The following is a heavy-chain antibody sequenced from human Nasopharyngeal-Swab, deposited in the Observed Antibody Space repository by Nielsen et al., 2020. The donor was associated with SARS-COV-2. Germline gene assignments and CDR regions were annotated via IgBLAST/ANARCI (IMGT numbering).Heavy chain of an antibody. CDR2: ISGSGGRT. CDR1: GFTFSNYA. V-gene: IGHV3-23*01. Sequence: GESLKISCAASGFTFSNYAMRWVRQAPGKGLEWVSGISGSGGRTYYADSVKGRFTISRDNSKNTLYVQMNSLRAEDTAVYYCAKEGTRNGMDVWGQGTTVTFS. CDR3: AKEGTRNGMDV. D-gene: IGHD3-10*01. J-gene: IGHJ6*02.